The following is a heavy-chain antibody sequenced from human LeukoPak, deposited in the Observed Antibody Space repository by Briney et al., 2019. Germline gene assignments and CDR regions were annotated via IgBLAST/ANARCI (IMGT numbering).Heavy chain of an antibody. D-gene: IGHD6-19*01. J-gene: IGHJ4*02. V-gene: IGHV1-2*06. CDR3: ARVRRYSSGWYGIFDY. Sequence: GASVKVSCKASGYTFTGYYMHWVRQAPGQGLEWMGRINPNSGGTNYAQKFQSRVTMTRDTSISTAYMELSRLRSDDTAVYYCARVRRYSSGWYGIFDYWVQGTLVTVSS. CDR2: INPNSGGT. CDR1: GYTFTGYY.